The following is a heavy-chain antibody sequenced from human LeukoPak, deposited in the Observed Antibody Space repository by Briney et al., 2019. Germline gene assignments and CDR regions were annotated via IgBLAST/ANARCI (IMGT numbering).Heavy chain of an antibody. Sequence: PGGSLRLSCAASGFTFSDYYMSWIRQAPGKGLGWVSYISSSGSTIYYADSVKGRFTISRDNAKNSLYLQMNSLRAEDTAVYYCARDRGGWGDQTRYYYYMDVWGKGTTVTISS. CDR1: GFTFSDYY. V-gene: IGHV3-11*01. D-gene: IGHD6-19*01. CDR3: ARDRGGWGDQTRYYYYMDV. J-gene: IGHJ6*03. CDR2: ISSSGSTI.